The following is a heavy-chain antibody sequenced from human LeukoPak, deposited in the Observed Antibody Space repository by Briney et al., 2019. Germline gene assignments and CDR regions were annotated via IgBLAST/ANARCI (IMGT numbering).Heavy chain of an antibody. Sequence: SETLSLTCAVYGGSFSGYYWSWIRQPPGKGLEWIGEINHSGSTNYNPSLESRVTISVDTSKNQFSLKLSSVTAADTAVYYCARDVRTVPYYYYGADVWGQGTTVTVSS. CDR2: INHSGST. V-gene: IGHV4-34*01. CDR3: ARDVRTVPYYYYGADV. D-gene: IGHD4-17*01. J-gene: IGHJ6*02. CDR1: GGSFSGYY.